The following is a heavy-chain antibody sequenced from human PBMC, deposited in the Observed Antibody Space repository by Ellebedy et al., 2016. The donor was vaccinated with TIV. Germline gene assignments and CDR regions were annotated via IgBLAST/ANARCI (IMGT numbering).Heavy chain of an antibody. Sequence: GGSLRLSCEGSGYSFTSYWISWVRQMPGKGLEWMGRIDPSDSYTNYSPSFQGHVTISADKSISTAYLQWSSLKASDTAMYYCGRGAVTIPYYYYGMDVWGQGTTVTVSS. CDR3: GRGAVTIPYYYYGMDV. CDR1: GYSFTSYW. D-gene: IGHD4-17*01. CDR2: IDPSDSYT. V-gene: IGHV5-10-1*01. J-gene: IGHJ6*02.